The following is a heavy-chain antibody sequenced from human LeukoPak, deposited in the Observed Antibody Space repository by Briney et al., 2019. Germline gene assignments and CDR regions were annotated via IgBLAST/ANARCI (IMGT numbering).Heavy chain of an antibody. CDR2: MNPNSGNT. J-gene: IGHJ4*02. Sequence: ASVKVSCKASGYTFTSYDINXVRQATGQGLEWMGWMNPNSGNTGYAQKFQGRVTMTRNTSISTAYMELSSLRSEDTAVYYCAREKWPLKAFDYWGQGTLVTVSS. CDR3: AREKWPLKAFDY. V-gene: IGHV1-8*01. D-gene: IGHD5-12*01. CDR1: GYTFTSYD.